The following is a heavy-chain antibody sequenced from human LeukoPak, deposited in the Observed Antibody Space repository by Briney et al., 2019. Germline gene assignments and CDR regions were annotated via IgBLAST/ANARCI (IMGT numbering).Heavy chain of an antibody. Sequence: GGSLRLSCAASGFMFRSYSMNWVRQAPGKGLEWVSSISSSSSYILYADSVKGRFTISRDNAKKSLSLQMNSLRAEDTAVYYCARDRGEDYYGSGNYLRAFDIWGQGTMVTVSS. D-gene: IGHD3-10*01. V-gene: IGHV3-21*01. J-gene: IGHJ3*02. CDR1: GFMFRSYS. CDR2: ISSSSSYI. CDR3: ARDRGEDYYGSGNYLRAFDI.